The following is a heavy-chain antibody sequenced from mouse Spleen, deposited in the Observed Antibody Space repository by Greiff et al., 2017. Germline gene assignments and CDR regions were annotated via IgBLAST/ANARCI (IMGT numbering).Heavy chain of an antibody. CDR2: ISYDGSN. CDR1: GYSITSGYY. D-gene: IGHD1-2*01. J-gene: IGHJ2*01. Sequence: EVQLVESGPGLVKPSQSLSLTCSVTGYSITSGYYWNWIRQFPGNKLEWMGYISYDGSNNYNPSLKNRISITRDTSKNQFFLKLNSVTTEDTATYYCAIITTVSFDYWGQGTTLTVSS. V-gene: IGHV3-6*01. CDR3: AIITTVSFDY.